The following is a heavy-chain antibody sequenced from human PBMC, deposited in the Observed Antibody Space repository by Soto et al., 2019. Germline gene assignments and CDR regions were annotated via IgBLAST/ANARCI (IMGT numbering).Heavy chain of an antibody. CDR3: ARQARDHIDSSNNCYDP. J-gene: IGHJ5*02. V-gene: IGHV4-59*08. D-gene: IGHD3-22*01. Sequence: QAQLRESGPGLVKPSETLTLTCSVSDGSVTGYSWSWVRQPPVKGLEWIGQLYASGTTTTNPSLRSRVTMSLDTSQNHFSLRLNSVTAADTAVYFCARQARDHIDSSNNCYDPWGQGTLVTVSS. CDR2: LYASGTT. CDR1: DGSVTGYS.